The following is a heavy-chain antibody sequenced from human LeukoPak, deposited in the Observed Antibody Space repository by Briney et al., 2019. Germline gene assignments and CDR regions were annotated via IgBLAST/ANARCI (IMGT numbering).Heavy chain of an antibody. D-gene: IGHD2/OR15-2a*01. V-gene: IGHV3-53*01. CDR1: GFTVSSNY. CDR2: FYSVSST. J-gene: IGHJ4*02. CDR3: ARGGNREFDY. Sequence: GGSLRLSCAASGFTVSSNYMSWVRQAPGKGLEWVSVFYSVSSTYYADSVKGRFTISRDNSKNTLYLQMNSLRADDTAVYYCARGGNREFDYWGQGTLVTVSS.